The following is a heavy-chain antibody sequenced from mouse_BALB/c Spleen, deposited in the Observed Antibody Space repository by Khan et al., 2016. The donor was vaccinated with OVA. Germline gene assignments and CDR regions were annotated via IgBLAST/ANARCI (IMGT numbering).Heavy chain of an antibody. D-gene: IGHD2-10*01. CDR2: IWAGGST. V-gene: IGHV2-9*02. CDR1: GFSLSNYG. Sequence: QVRLKESGPGLVAPSQSLSITCSVSGFSLSNYGVNWVRQPPGKGLEWLGIIWAGGSTNYNSALMSKLSIRKDNAKSQVFLKMNSLQTDDTAMYYCARETAYYGNYEAMDYWGQGTSVTVSS. CDR3: ARETAYYGNYEAMDY. J-gene: IGHJ4*01.